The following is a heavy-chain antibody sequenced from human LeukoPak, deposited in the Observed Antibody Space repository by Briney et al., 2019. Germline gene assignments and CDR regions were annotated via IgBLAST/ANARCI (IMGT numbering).Heavy chain of an antibody. CDR3: ARQGPRIAVAVEIPFDY. J-gene: IGHJ4*02. D-gene: IGHD6-19*01. CDR1: GYSISSGYY. V-gene: IGHV4-38-2*01. CDR2: IYHSGST. Sequence: SETLSLTCAVSGYSISSGYYWGWIRQPPGKGLEWIGSIYHSGSTYYNPSLKSRGTISVDTSKNQFSLKLSSVTAADTAVYYCARQGPRIAVAVEIPFDYWGQGTLVTVSS.